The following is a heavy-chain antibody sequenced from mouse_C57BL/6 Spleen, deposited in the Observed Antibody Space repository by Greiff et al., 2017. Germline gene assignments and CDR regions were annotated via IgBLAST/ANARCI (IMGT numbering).Heavy chain of an antibody. V-gene: IGHV1-80*01. Sequence: VQLQQSGAELVKPGASVKISCKASGYAFSSYWMNWVKQRPGKGLEWIGQIYPGDGDTNYNGKFKGKATLTADKSSSTAYMQLSSLTSEDSAVYVCARSPVITTVVARAMDYWGQGTSVTVSS. D-gene: IGHD1-1*01. CDR2: IYPGDGDT. J-gene: IGHJ4*01. CDR1: GYAFSSYW. CDR3: ARSPVITTVVARAMDY.